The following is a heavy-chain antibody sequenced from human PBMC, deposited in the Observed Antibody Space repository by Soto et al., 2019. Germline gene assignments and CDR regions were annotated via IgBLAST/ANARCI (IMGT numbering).Heavy chain of an antibody. CDR3: ANSPSSSWDGYYYYYGMDV. J-gene: IGHJ6*02. D-gene: IGHD6-13*01. Sequence: QVQLQESGPGLVKPSQTLSLTCTVSGGSISSGDYYWSWIRQPPGKGLEWIGYIYYSGSTYYNPSRERRVTISVDTSKNQFPLKLSSVTAADTAVYYCANSPSSSWDGYYYYYGMDVWGQGTTVTVSS. CDR1: GGSISSGDYY. CDR2: IYYSGST. V-gene: IGHV4-30-4*01.